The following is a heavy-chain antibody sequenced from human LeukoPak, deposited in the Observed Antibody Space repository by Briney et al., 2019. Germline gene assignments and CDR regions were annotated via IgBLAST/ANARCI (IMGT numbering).Heavy chain of an antibody. CDR2: IYYSGST. CDR3: AKQGGGSLHYYYYMDV. V-gene: IGHV4-59*08. J-gene: IGHJ6*03. CDR1: GGSISGYY. D-gene: IGHD2-15*01. Sequence: SETLSLTCTVSGGSISGYYWTWIRQPPGKGLEWIGYIYYSGSTNYNPSLKSRVTISVDTSKNQFSLKLSSVTAADTAVYYCAKQGGGSLHYYYYMDVWGKGTTVTVSS.